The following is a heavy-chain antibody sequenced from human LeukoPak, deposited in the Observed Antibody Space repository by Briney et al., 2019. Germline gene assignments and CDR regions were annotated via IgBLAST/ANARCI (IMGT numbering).Heavy chain of an antibody. D-gene: IGHD3-22*01. CDR1: GYTFTSYG. Sequence: ASVKVSCKASGYTFTSYGISWVRQAPGQGLEWMGWISAYNGNTNYAQKLQGRATMTTDTSTSTAYMELRSLRSDDTAVYYCARAVTYYYDSSGYSDYWGQGTLVTVSS. CDR3: ARAVTYYYDSSGYSDY. J-gene: IGHJ4*02. CDR2: ISAYNGNT. V-gene: IGHV1-18*01.